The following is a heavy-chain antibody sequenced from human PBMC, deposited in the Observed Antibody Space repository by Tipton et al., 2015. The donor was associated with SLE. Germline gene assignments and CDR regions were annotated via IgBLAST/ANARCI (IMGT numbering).Heavy chain of an antibody. CDR2: ISYDGSNK. V-gene: IGHV3-30*03. CDR3: ASQLAFHYYGLDV. D-gene: IGHD3-3*02. Sequence: SLRLSCAASGFTFITYGMHWVRQAPGKGLEWVAAISYDGSNKYHADSVKGRFTISRDNSKNTLYLQMNSLGAEDTAVYYCASQLAFHYYGLDVWGQGTTVTVSS. CDR1: GFTFITYG. J-gene: IGHJ6*01.